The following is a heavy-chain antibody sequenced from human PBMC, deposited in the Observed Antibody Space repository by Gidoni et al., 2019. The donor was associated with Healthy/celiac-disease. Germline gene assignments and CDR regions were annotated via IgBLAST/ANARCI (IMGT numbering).Heavy chain of an antibody. CDR3: ARARSPYYYDSSGYYPFDY. Sequence: QVQLVQSGAEVQKPGSSVKVSCKASGGTFSSYAISCVRQAPGQGIEWLGGIIPLFGTANYAQKFQGRVTITADESTSTAYMEMSSLRSEDTAVYYCARARSPYYYDSSGYYPFDYWGQGTLVTVSS. CDR1: GGTFSSYA. J-gene: IGHJ4*02. CDR2: IIPLFGTA. D-gene: IGHD3-22*01. V-gene: IGHV1-69*01.